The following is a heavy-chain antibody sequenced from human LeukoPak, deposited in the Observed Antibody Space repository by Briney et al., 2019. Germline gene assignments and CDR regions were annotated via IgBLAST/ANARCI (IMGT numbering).Heavy chain of an antibody. D-gene: IGHD6-6*01. CDR2: ISSSSSYI. CDR3: ARVGEQLVRFDY. J-gene: IGHJ4*02. CDR1: GFTFSSYS. V-gene: IGHV3-21*01. Sequence: GGSLRLSCASSGFTFSSYSMNWVRQDPGKWLEWVSSISSSSSYIYYADSVEGRFTISRDNAKNSLYLQMNSLRAEDTAVYDCARVGEQLVRFDYWGQGTLVTVSS.